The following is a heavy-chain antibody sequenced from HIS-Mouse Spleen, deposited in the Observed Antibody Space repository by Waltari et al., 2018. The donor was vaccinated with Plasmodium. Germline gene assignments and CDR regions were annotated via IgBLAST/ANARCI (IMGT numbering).Heavy chain of an antibody. CDR2: IKQDGSEK. J-gene: IGHJ2*01. Sequence: EVQLVESGGGLVQPGGSLRLSCSASGFTFSSNWMSWVRTGQGKGLEWVANIKQDGSEKYYVASVKGRFTSSRDNAKNSLYLQMNSLRAEDTAVYYCASSWYWYFDLWGRGTLVTVSS. CDR1: GFTFSSNW. V-gene: IGHV3-7*01. CDR3: ASSWYWYFDL. D-gene: IGHD6-13*01.